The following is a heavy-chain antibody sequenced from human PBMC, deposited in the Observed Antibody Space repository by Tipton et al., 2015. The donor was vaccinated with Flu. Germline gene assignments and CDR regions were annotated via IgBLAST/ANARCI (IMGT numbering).Heavy chain of an antibody. CDR3: ERDHSSSSGYLDW. Sequence: QVQLVQSGAEVKEPGASVKVSCRTSGYTFHNYGFSWVRQAPGQGLEWMGRISVYSGKADYTQTFQGRVTMTTDTSTSTAYMELSSLTSDDTAVYFCERDHSSSSGYLDWWGQGTLVVVSS. J-gene: IGHJ4*02. CDR2: ISVYSGKA. D-gene: IGHD6-6*01. CDR1: GYTFHNYG. V-gene: IGHV1-18*01.